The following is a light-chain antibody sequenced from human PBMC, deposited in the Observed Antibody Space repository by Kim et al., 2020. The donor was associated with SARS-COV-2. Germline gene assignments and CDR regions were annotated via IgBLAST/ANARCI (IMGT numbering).Light chain of an antibody. V-gene: IGKV1-5*01. Sequence: DIQMTQSPSTLSASVGDRVTITCRASQSISSWLAWYQQKPGKAPKLLIYDASTLESGVPSRFSGGESGTEFTLTIVSLQSDDFATYYCQQYTNYPWTFGQGTKVDIK. CDR2: DAS. CDR1: QSISSW. J-gene: IGKJ1*01. CDR3: QQYTNYPWT.